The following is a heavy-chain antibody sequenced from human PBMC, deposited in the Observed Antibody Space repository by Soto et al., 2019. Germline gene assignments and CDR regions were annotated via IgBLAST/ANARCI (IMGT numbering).Heavy chain of an antibody. D-gene: IGHD3-3*01. CDR1: GYTFTSYY. J-gene: IGHJ4*02. CDR3: ARVGITIFGVVSPFDY. Sequence: ASVKVSCKASGYTFTSYYMHWVRQAPGQGLEWMGIINPSGGSTSYAQKFQGRVTMTRDTSTSTVYMELSSLRSEDTAVYYCARVGITIFGVVSPFDYWGQGTLVTASS. V-gene: IGHV1-46*01. CDR2: INPSGGST.